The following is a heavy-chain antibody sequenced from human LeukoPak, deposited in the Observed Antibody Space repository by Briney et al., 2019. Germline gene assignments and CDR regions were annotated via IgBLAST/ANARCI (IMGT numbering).Heavy chain of an antibody. J-gene: IGHJ4*02. CDR1: GFTFSSYS. V-gene: IGHV3-64*02. Sequence: PGGSLRLSCAASGFTFSSYSMNWVRQSPGRGLEYVSAINYKGGTTYYADSVKGRFTISRDNSKNTLYLQMASLRDEDMGVYYCARVGPATAFDYWGQGTQVTVSS. CDR3: ARVGPATAFDY. CDR2: INYKGGTT.